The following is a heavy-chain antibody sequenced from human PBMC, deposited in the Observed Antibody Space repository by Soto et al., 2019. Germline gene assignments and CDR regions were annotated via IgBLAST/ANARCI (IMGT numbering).Heavy chain of an antibody. CDR2: INPNSGGT. V-gene: IGHV1-2*04. J-gene: IGHJ3*02. D-gene: IGHD2-2*01. CDR3: ARRPSRGYCSSTSCYGGDAFDI. CDR1: GYTCTGYY. Sequence: QVQLVQSGAEVKKPGASVKVSCKASGYTCTGYYMHWVRQAPGQGLEWMGWINPNSGGTNYAQKFQGWVTMTRDTSISTASMELSRLRSDGTAVYYCARRPSRGYCSSTSCYGGDAFDIWGQGTMVTVSS.